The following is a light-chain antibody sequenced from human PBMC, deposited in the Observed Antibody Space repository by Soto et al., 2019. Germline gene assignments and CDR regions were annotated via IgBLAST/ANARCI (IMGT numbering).Light chain of an antibody. CDR3: QPYGSSPPWS. J-gene: IGKJ1*01. CDR2: YAS. V-gene: IGKV3D-20*01. CDR1: QSGSSSY. Sequence: DIVLTQSPATLSFSPGDRATLSCGASQSGSSSYLAWHQQKPGLAPRLLIYYASSRATGFPDRFTGSGSGTDFTPTIRGLEPEDFAVYYGQPYGSSPPWSFGQGTKADIK.